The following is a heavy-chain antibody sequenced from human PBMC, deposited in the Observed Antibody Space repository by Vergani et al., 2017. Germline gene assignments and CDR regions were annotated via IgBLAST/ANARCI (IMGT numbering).Heavy chain of an antibody. D-gene: IGHD3-22*01. CDR1: GFSFSSFG. CDR2: IHYDGSHE. CDR3: ARKHISNYYDSSGYYYMGYYYGMDV. V-gene: IGHV3-33*01. J-gene: IGHJ6*02. Sequence: QVQLVESGGGVVQPGRSLRLSCAASGFSFSSFGFHWVRQAPGKGLEWVAFIHYDGSHEYYIDSVKGRFTISRDNSKNTLILQMNGLRAEDTAVYYCARKHISNYYDSSGYYYMGYYYGMDVWGQ.